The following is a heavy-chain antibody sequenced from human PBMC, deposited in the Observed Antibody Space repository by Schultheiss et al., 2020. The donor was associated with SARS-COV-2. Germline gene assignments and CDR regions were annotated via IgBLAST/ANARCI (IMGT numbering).Heavy chain of an antibody. Sequence: GGSLRLSCAASGFTFSSYSMNWVRQAPGKGLEWVAVISYDGSNKYYADSVKGRFTISRDNSKNTLYLQMNSLRAEDTAVYYCAKNGHCSSTSCYVPDYWGQGTLVTVSS. J-gene: IGHJ4*02. CDR2: ISYDGSNK. D-gene: IGHD2-2*01. CDR1: GFTFSSYS. CDR3: AKNGHCSSTSCYVPDY. V-gene: IGHV3-30*18.